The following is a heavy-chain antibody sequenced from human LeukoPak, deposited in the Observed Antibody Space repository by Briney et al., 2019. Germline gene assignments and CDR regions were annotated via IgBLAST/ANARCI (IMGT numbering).Heavy chain of an antibody. D-gene: IGHD6-13*01. Sequence: PGGTLRLSCEASGFTFSNYAMHWVRQAPGKGLEWVSGISWNSGSIGYADSVKGRFTISRDNAKNSLYLQMNSLRAEDTALYYCAKDISGPLADGFDIWGQGTMVTVSS. CDR1: GFTFSNYA. V-gene: IGHV3-9*01. CDR2: ISWNSGSI. CDR3: AKDISGPLADGFDI. J-gene: IGHJ3*02.